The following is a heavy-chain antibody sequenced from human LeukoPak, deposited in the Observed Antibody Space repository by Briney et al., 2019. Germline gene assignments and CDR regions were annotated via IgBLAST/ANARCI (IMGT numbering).Heavy chain of an antibody. J-gene: IGHJ4*02. CDR3: ARDESSGWYSGTFDY. CDR2: IWYDGSNK. D-gene: IGHD6-19*01. Sequence: GGSLRLSCAASGFTFSSYGMHWVRQAPGKGLEWVAVIWYDGSNKYYADSVKGRFTISRDNSKNTLYLQMNSLRPEDTAVYYCARDESSGWYSGTFDYWGQGTLVTVSS. V-gene: IGHV3-33*01. CDR1: GFTFSSYG.